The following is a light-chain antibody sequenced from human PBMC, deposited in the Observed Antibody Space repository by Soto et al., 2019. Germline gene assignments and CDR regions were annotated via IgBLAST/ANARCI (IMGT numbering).Light chain of an antibody. CDR2: EGN. CDR1: RSDVGGYEF. J-gene: IGLJ2*01. V-gene: IGLV2-23*01. Sequence: QSALTQPASVSGSPGQSISISCAGTRSDVGGYEFVFWFQQHPGKAPKLIFYEGNKRPSGVSNGFSGSKSGSTASLTISGLQAEDESDYYCCSSRIFGGGTKVTVL. CDR3: CSSRI.